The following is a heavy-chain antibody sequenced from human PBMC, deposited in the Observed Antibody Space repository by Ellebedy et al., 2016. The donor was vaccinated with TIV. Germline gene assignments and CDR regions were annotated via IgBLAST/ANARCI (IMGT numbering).Heavy chain of an antibody. Sequence: ASVKVSCKASGYTFPSYAISWVRQAPGQGLEWMGRISADNGNTNYAQKLQGRVTMTTDTSTTTAYMELRSLRSDDTAVYYCARVRRGSSGMDVWGQGTAVTVSS. CDR3: ARVRRGSSGMDV. CDR2: ISADNGNT. CDR1: GYTFPSYA. D-gene: IGHD6-13*01. J-gene: IGHJ6*02. V-gene: IGHV1-18*01.